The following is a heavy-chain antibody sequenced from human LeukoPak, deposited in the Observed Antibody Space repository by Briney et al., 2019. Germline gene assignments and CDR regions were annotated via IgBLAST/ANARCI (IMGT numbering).Heavy chain of an antibody. CDR1: GFTFSNYA. CDR2: ISGSGGNNT. J-gene: IGHJ6*03. V-gene: IGHV3-23*01. CDR3: TRRGYYYMDV. Sequence: GGSLRLSCAASGFTFSNYAMIWVRQAPGKGLEWVSAISGSGGNNTYYADSVKGRFTVSRDDSKNTAYLQMNSLKTEDTAVYYCTRRGYYYMDVWGKGTAVTVSS.